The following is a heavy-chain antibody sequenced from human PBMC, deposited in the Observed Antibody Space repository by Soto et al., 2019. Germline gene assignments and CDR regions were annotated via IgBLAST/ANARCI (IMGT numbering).Heavy chain of an antibody. D-gene: IGHD2-15*01. J-gene: IGHJ6*02. Sequence: QVQLVESGGGVVQPGRSLRLSCSASGFIFSRYGMHWVRQAPGKGLEGVAVISYDGRNKYYTSSVKGRFTISRDNSKNTLFLRMRSRRTEDTVVYFCAMTDRKLPLSFTIGNVWYQGTTVTGSS. V-gene: IGHV3-30*03. CDR2: ISYDGRNK. CDR1: GFIFSRYG. CDR3: AMTDRKLPLSFTIGNV.